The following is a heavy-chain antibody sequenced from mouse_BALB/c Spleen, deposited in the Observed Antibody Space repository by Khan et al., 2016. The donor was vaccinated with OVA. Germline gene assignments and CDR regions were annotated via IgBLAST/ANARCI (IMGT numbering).Heavy chain of an antibody. CDR2: ISPGGDNT. CDR3: AREWVAWFAY. CDR1: GYTFTDYY. Sequence: QVQLKESGAELARPGASVKLSCKASGYTFTDYYINWMRQRTGQGLEWIGEISPGGDNTYYNEKFKGKATLTADKSSSTAYMQLSSLTSEDSAVYFCAREWVAWFAYWGQWTLVTVSA. V-gene: IGHV1-77*01. J-gene: IGHJ3*01.